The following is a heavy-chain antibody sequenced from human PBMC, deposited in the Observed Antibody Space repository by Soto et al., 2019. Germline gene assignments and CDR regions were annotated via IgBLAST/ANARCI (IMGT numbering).Heavy chain of an antibody. CDR2: INAGNGNT. J-gene: IGHJ4*02. D-gene: IGHD6-13*01. Sequence: ASVKVSCKASGYTYTSYAMHWVRQAPGQRLEWMGWINAGNGNTKYSQKFQGRVTITRDTSASTAYMELSSLRSEDTAVYYCARDPGRYSSSWYDYWGQGTLVTVSS. CDR1: GYTYTSYA. CDR3: ARDPGRYSSSWYDY. V-gene: IGHV1-3*01.